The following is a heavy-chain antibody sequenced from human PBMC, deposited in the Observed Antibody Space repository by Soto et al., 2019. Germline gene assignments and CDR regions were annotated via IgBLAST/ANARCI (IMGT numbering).Heavy chain of an antibody. V-gene: IGHV1-69*01. CDR2: IIPIFSSR. CDR3: ARGETYLGV. J-gene: IGHJ6*02. D-gene: IGHD3-16*01. Sequence: QVQLVQSGAEVKKPGSSVKVSCKTSRDTFNKYAFNWVRQAPGQGLEWMGWIIPIFSSRNYAEKFQGRVTITADDSTSTAXXXXXSLRFEATAVYYCARGETYLGVWGXGTT. CDR1: RDTFNKYA.